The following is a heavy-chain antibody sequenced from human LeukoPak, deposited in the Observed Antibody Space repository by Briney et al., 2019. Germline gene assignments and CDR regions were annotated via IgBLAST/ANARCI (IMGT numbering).Heavy chain of an antibody. D-gene: IGHD3-10*01. CDR3: ARDSLGGSGSYYNRGGFDY. CDR2: IYSGGST. V-gene: IGHV3-53*01. Sequence: PGGSLRLSCAASGFTVSSNYMSWVRQAPGKGLEWVSAIYSGGSTYYADSVKGRFTISRDNSKNTLYLQMNSLRAEDTAVYYCARDSLGGSGSYYNRGGFDYCGQGTLVTVSS. CDR1: GFTVSSNY. J-gene: IGHJ4*02.